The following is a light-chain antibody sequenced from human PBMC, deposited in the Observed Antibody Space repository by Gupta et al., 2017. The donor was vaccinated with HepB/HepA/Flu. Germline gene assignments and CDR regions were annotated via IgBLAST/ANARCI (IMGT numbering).Light chain of an antibody. J-gene: IGKJ1*01. CDR2: GAY. V-gene: IGKV3-15*01. CDR3: QQYNHGQPWT. CDR1: QSVGSD. Sequence: ETVMTQSPATLSVSPGETATLSCRASQSVGSDLAWFQQKPGQAPRLLMYGAYTRATGIPARFSGSGSGTEFTLTISSLQSEDFAVYYWQQYNHGQPWTFGQGTKVEIK.